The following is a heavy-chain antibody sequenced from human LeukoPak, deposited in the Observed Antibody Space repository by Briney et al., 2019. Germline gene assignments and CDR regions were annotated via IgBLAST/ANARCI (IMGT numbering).Heavy chain of an antibody. Sequence: GGSLRLSCTPSGFTFSGHAMHWVRQAPGKGLGWVAVIWFDGSNTYYADSVKGRFTISRDNSKNTLYLQMNSLRAEDTAVYYCARGAQSGGYSGPFDIWGQGTMVTVSS. D-gene: IGHD1-26*01. V-gene: IGHV3-33*01. CDR1: GFTFSGHA. CDR2: IWFDGSNT. CDR3: ARGAQSGGYSGPFDI. J-gene: IGHJ3*02.